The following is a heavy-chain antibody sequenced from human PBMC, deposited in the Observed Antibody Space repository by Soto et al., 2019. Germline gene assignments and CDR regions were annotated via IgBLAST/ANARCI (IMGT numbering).Heavy chain of an antibody. Sequence: SETLSLTCSVSGGSVSNSSFYWTWIRQPPGKGLEWIGRIDTSGTTSYNPSLKSRVTMSVDASKNHFSLNLSSVTAADTAVYYCARATGTLRSRNCDYWGQGSLVTVSS. CDR1: GGSVSNSSFY. D-gene: IGHD1-1*01. CDR3: ARATGTLRSRNCDY. V-gene: IGHV4-61*03. CDR2: IDTSGTT. J-gene: IGHJ4*02.